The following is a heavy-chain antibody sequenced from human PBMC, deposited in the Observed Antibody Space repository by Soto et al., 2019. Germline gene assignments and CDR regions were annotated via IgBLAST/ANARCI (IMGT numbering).Heavy chain of an antibody. CDR1: GGSFSGYY. D-gene: IGHD6-19*01. Sequence: SETLSLTCAVYGGSFSGYYWSWIRQPPGKGLEWIGEINHSGSTNYNPSLKSRVTISVDTSKNQFSLKLSSVTAADTAVYYCARAKRYIAVAGRFDPWGQGTLVTVSS. J-gene: IGHJ5*02. CDR3: ARAKRYIAVAGRFDP. V-gene: IGHV4-34*01. CDR2: INHSGST.